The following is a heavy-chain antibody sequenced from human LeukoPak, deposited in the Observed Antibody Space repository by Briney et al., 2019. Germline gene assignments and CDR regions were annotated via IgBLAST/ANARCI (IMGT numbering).Heavy chain of an antibody. V-gene: IGHV1-69*01. CDR3: ARDRGWAGYTYGFYY. CDR1: GATFSSYA. J-gene: IGHJ4*02. Sequence: AASVKVPCKASGATFSSYAISWVRQATGQGLEWMGGIIPIFGTANYAQKFQGRVTITADESTSTAYMELSGLRSEDTAVYYCARDRGWAGYTYGFYYWGQGTLVTVSS. CDR2: IIPIFGTA. D-gene: IGHD5-18*01.